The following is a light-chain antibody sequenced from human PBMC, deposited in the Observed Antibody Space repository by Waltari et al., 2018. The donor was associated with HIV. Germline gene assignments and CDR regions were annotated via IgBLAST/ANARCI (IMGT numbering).Light chain of an antibody. Sequence: SYELNTPPSVSVSPGQTARIPSSGDVLRKQYVYWYQQKPGQAPVLVIYKDSERPSGIPERFSGSSSGTTVTLTISGVQAEDEADYYCQSGDSSAPYVFGTGTKVTVL. CDR2: KDS. CDR3: QSGDSSAPYV. CDR1: VLRKQY. V-gene: IGLV3-25*03. J-gene: IGLJ1*01.